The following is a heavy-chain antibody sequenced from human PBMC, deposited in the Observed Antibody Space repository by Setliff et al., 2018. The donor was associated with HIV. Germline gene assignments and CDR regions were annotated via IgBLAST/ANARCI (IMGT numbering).Heavy chain of an antibody. D-gene: IGHD3-9*01. Sequence: ASVKVSCKASGYTFTSYDIHWVRQAPGQGLQWMGRINPNIGSTNYAQNFQGRATMTRDTSVNTAFMELSNLRSDDTAVYYCARDYRTTDILSSGYMDVWGKGTTVTVSS. CDR2: INPNIGST. CDR1: GYTFTSYD. V-gene: IGHV1-2*06. J-gene: IGHJ6*03. CDR3: ARDYRTTDILSSGYMDV.